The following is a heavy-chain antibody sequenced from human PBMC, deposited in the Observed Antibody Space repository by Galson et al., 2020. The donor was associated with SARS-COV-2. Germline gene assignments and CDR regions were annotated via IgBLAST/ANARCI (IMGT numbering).Heavy chain of an antibody. CDR3: ARELLPAAGHFDY. V-gene: IGHV3-7*01. D-gene: IGHD6-13*01. J-gene: IGHJ4*02. CDR2: IKHDGSEK. CDR1: GFTFSNSW. Sequence: PGGSLRLSCAASGFTFSNSWMSWVRQAPGKGLEWVANIKHDGSEKYYVDSVKGRFTISRDNAKNSLYLQMNSLRAEDTATYYCARELLPAAGHFDYWGQGTLVTVSS.